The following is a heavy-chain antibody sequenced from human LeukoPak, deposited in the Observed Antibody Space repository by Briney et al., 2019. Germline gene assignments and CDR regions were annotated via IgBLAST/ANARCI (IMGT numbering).Heavy chain of an antibody. V-gene: IGHV3-23*01. Sequence: GGSLRLSCAASGFTFSNFGMSWVRQAPGNGLEWVSAISAGGGTYYADTVKGRFTISRDNSKNTLYLQMSSLRAEDTAVYYCAKRSSLNYFDSWGQGTLVTVSS. J-gene: IGHJ4*02. CDR3: AKRSSLNYFDS. CDR1: GFTFSNFG. D-gene: IGHD3-16*01. CDR2: ISAGGGT.